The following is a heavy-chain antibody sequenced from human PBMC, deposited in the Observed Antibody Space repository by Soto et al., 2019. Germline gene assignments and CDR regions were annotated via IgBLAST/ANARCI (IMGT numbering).Heavy chain of an antibody. CDR1: GGTFSSYS. CDR2: IIPILGIA. CDR3: ARGRSGYSYSLFDY. Sequence: QVQLVQSGAEVKKPGSSVKVSCTASGGTFSSYSVSWVRQAPGRGLEWMGRIIPILGIANYAQKFQGRVTITADKSTNTAYMELNSLRSEDTAVYYCARGRSGYSYSLFDYWGQGTLVTVSS. J-gene: IGHJ4*02. V-gene: IGHV1-69*02. D-gene: IGHD5-18*01.